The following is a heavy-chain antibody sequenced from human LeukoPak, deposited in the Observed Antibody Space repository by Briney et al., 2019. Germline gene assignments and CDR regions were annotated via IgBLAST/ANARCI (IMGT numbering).Heavy chain of an antibody. CDR2: IRYDGSNK. D-gene: IGHD3-22*01. CDR1: GFTFSSYG. V-gene: IGHV3-30*02. Sequence: GGSLRLSCAASGFTFSSYGMHWVRQAPGKGLEWVAFIRYDGSNKYYADSVKGRFTISRDNSKNTLYLQMNSLRSEDTAVYYCAGMTYSYDNDAPGGAFDVWGQGTMVTVSS. J-gene: IGHJ3*01. CDR3: AGMTYSYDNDAPGGAFDV.